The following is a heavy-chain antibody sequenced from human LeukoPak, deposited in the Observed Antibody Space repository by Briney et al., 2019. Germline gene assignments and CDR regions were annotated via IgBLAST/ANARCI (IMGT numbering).Heavy chain of an antibody. V-gene: IGHV4-59*01. Sequence: SETLSLTCTDSGGSISSYYWSWIRQPPGEGLEWIGYIYYSGSTNYNPSLKSRVTISVDTSKNQFSLKLSSVTAADTAVYYCARDRIAAAGGYWYFDLWGRGTLVTVSS. J-gene: IGHJ2*01. CDR3: ARDRIAAAGGYWYFDL. CDR1: GGSISSYY. CDR2: IYYSGST. D-gene: IGHD6-13*01.